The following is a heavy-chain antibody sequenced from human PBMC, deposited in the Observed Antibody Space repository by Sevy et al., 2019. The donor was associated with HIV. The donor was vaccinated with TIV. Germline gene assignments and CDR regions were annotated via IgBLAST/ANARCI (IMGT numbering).Heavy chain of an antibody. CDR2: ISSAGSNK. CDR3: TRDAGYSIAWSPSDY. V-gene: IGHV3-30-3*01. J-gene: IGHJ4*02. Sequence: GGSLRLSCAASGLTFSSHAMHWVRQAPGKGLEWVAVISSAGSNKYYADSVKGRFTISRDNTKNTLYPQMNSLRPEDTAVYYCTRDAGYSIAWSPSDYWGQGTLVTVSS. D-gene: IGHD6-19*01. CDR1: GLTFSSHA.